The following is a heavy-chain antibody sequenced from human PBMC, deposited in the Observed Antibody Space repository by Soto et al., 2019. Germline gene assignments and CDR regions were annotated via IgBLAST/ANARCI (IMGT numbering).Heavy chain of an antibody. V-gene: IGHV5-10-1*01. CDR2: IDPSDSYT. D-gene: IGHD5-12*01. J-gene: IGHJ6*02. CDR3: XRTRIVATTYYYYGMDV. Sequence: GESLKISCKGSGYSFTIYWISWVRQMPGKGLEWMGRIDPSDSYTNYSPSFQGHVTISADKSISTAYLQWSSLKASDTAMYYCXRTRIVATTYYYYGMDVWGQGTTVTVSS. CDR1: GYSFTIYW.